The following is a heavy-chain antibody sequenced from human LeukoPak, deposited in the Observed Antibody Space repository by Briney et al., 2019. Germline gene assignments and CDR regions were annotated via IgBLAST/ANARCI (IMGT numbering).Heavy chain of an antibody. CDR2: ISYDGSRK. D-gene: IGHD1-1*01. Sequence: GGSLRLSCRASRFSFSDYDMHWVRQAPGKGLEWVAVISYDGSRKYYGDSVKGRFTISRDNSKNTLYLQMNSLRAEDTAVYFCAKYAYNWNAPDGFDMWGQGTMVIVSS. CDR1: RFSFSDYD. J-gene: IGHJ3*02. V-gene: IGHV3-30*18. CDR3: AKYAYNWNAPDGFDM.